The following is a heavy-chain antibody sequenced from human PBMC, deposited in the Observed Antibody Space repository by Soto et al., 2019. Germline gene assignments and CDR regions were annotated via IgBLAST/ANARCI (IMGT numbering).Heavy chain of an antibody. CDR1: GFSLSTSGVG. V-gene: IGHV2-5*02. J-gene: IGHJ4*02. CDR2: IYWDDSK. CDR3: AHKGPEDWPLDY. Sequence: QMTLKESGPTLVRPTQTLTLTCAFSGFSLSTSGVGVGWIRQPPGKALEWLAVIYWDDSKHYSPSLRSRLTITKDTSKNQVVLTMTNTDPMDTGTYYCAHKGPEDWPLDYWGQGTLVSVSS. D-gene: IGHD3-9*01.